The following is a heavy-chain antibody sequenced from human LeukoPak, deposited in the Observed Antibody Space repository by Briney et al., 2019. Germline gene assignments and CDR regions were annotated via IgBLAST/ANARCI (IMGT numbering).Heavy chain of an antibody. Sequence: SETLSLTCTVSGGSISSSSYYWGWIRQPPGKGLEWIGSIYYSGSTYYNPSLKSRVTISVDTSKNQFSLKLSSVTAADTAVYYCARTGIYHDSSGYYRGGYFDYWGQGTLVTVSS. J-gene: IGHJ4*02. V-gene: IGHV4-39*07. CDR3: ARTGIYHDSSGYYRGGYFDY. D-gene: IGHD3-22*01. CDR2: IYYSGST. CDR1: GGSISSSSYY.